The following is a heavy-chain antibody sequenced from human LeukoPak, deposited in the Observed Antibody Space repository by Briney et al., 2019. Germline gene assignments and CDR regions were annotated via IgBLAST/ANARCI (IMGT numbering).Heavy chain of an antibody. V-gene: IGHV1-18*01. CDR1: GYTFTSYG. Sequence: ASVKVSCKASGYTFTSYGISWVRQAPGQGLEWMGWISAYNGNTNYAQKLQGRVTMTTDTSTSTAYMELRSLRSDDTAVYYCARIAVAGKLRYYYMDVWGKGTTVTVSS. D-gene: IGHD6-19*01. J-gene: IGHJ6*03. CDR2: ISAYNGNT. CDR3: ARIAVAGKLRYYYMDV.